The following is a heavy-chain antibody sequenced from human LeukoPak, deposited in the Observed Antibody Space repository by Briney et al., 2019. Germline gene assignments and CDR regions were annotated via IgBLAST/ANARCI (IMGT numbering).Heavy chain of an antibody. CDR3: ARDALSITMIVVVRDYYYYYGMDV. D-gene: IGHD3-22*01. CDR2: INPSGGST. J-gene: IGHJ6*02. V-gene: IGHV1-46*01. Sequence: GASVKVSCKASGYTFTSYYMHWVRQAPGQGLEWMGIINPSGGSTSYAQKFQGRVTMTRDTSTSTVYMELSSLRSEDTAVYYCARDALSITMIVVVRDYYYYYGMDVWGQGTTVTVS. CDR1: GYTFTSYY.